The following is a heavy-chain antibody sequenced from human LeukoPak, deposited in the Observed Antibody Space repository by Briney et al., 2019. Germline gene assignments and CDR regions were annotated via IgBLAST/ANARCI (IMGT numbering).Heavy chain of an antibody. Sequence: GGSLRLSCAASGFTFSSYEMNWVRQAPGKGLEWVSYISSSGSTIYYADSVKGRFTISRDNAKNSLYLQMNSLRAEDTAVYYCPRNSCSGGSCSFDYWGQGTLVTFSS. CDR1: GFTFSSYE. CDR2: ISSSGSTI. V-gene: IGHV3-48*03. D-gene: IGHD2-15*01. J-gene: IGHJ4*02. CDR3: PRNSCSGGSCSFDY.